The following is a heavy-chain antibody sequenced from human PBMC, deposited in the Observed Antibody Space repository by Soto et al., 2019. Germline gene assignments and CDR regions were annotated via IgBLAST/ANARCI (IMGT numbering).Heavy chain of an antibody. CDR1: GFSISGYV. CDR2: IGLSGGSK. V-gene: IGHV3-23*01. D-gene: IGHD5-12*01. Sequence: PGGSLGLSCAASGFSISGYVISWVRQTTGKGLEWVSVIGLSGGSKFYADSVKGRFTISSSISNSRVNLQMNSLRAEDTAVYFCARSKDEMATHSRVGIWGQGTLGTVSS. CDR3: ARSKDEMATHSRVGI. J-gene: IGHJ4*03.